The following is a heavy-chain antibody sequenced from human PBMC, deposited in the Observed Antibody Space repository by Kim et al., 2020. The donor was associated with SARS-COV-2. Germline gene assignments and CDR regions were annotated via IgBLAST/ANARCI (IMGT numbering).Heavy chain of an antibody. V-gene: IGHV1-69*01. CDR3: ARGEEAGIAVAGFDY. J-gene: IGHJ4*02. D-gene: IGHD6-19*01. Sequence: QKFQGRVTITADESTSTAYMELSSLRSEDTAVYYCARGEEAGIAVAGFDYWGQGTLVTVSS.